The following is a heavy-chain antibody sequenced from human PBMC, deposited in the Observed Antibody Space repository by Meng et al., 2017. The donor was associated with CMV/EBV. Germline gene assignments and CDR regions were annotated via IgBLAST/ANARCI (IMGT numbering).Heavy chain of an antibody. J-gene: IGHJ5*02. D-gene: IGHD3-3*01. CDR2: IFRSGST. V-gene: IGHV4-39*07. CDR1: GGSIRSRSSY. Sequence: SETLSLTCSVSGGSIRSRSSYWGWIRQPPGKALEWIGSIFRSGSTYYNPFLKSRVSMSVDTSTNYFSLKLTSVTAADTAVYYCARDLIQYDFWSGFNWFDPWGQGILVTVSS. CDR3: ARDLIQYDFWSGFNWFDP.